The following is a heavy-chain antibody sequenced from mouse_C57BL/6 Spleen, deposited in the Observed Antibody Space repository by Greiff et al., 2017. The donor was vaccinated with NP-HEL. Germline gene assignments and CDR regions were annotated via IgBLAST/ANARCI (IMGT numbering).Heavy chain of an antibody. J-gene: IGHJ3*01. CDR3: ARSGNWDVGGCAY. D-gene: IGHD4-1*01. CDR2: INPSNGGT. V-gene: IGHV1-53*01. CDR1: GYTFTSYW. Sequence: VQLQQSGTELVKPGASVKLSCKASGYTFTSYWMHWVKQRPGQGLEWIGNINPSNGGTNYNEKFKSKATLTVDKSSSTAYMQLSSLTSEDSAVYYCARSGNWDVGGCAYWGQGTLVTVSA.